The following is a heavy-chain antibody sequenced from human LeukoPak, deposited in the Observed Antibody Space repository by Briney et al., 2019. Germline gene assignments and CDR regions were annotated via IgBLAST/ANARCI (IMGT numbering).Heavy chain of an antibody. Sequence: GASVKVSCKASGYTFTSYYMHWVRQAPGQGLEWMGIINPSGGSTSYAQKFQGRVTMTRDTSTSTVYMELSSLRSEDTAVYYCARERYCSGGSCSTDSAQKHYYDMDVWGQGTTVTVSS. D-gene: IGHD2-15*01. CDR2: INPSGGST. V-gene: IGHV1-46*01. J-gene: IGHJ6*02. CDR1: GYTFTSYY. CDR3: ARERYCSGGSCSTDSAQKHYYDMDV.